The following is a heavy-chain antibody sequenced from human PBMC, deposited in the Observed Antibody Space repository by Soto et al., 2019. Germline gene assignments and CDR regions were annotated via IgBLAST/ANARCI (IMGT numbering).Heavy chain of an antibody. V-gene: IGHV1-24*01. D-gene: IGHD3-3*01. J-gene: IGHJ5*02. CDR2: LDPEDGET. CDR3: ASHYDFWSGYYSTSSHNWFDP. CDR1: GYTLTELS. Sequence: ASVKVSCKVSGYTLTELSMHWVRQAPGKGLEWMGGLDPEDGETIYAQKFQGRVTMTEDTSTDTAYMELSSLRSEDTAVYYCASHYDFWSGYYSTSSHNWFDPWGQGTLVTVSS.